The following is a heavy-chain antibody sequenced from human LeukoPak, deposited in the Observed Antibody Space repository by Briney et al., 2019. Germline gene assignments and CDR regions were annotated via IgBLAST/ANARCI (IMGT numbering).Heavy chain of an antibody. CDR3: ARDSSLYNHWDAFDI. CDR1: GYTFTSYA. Sequence: ASVKVSCKASGYTFTSYAMNWVRQAPGQGLEWMGWINTNTGNPTYAQGFTGRFVFSLDTSVSTAYLQISSLKAEDTAVYYCARDSSLYNHWDAFDIWGQGTMVTVSS. D-gene: IGHD6-19*01. CDR2: INTNTGNP. J-gene: IGHJ3*02. V-gene: IGHV7-4-1*02.